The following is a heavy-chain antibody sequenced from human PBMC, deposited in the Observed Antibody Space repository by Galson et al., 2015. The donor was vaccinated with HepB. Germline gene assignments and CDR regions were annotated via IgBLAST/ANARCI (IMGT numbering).Heavy chain of an antibody. Sequence: SLRLSCAASGFTFSSYSMNWVRQAPGKGLEWVSSISSSSSYIYYADSVKGRFTISRDNAKNSLYLQMNSLRAEDTAVYYCARVRFGGVIVEDYWGQGTLVTVSS. D-gene: IGHD3-16*02. J-gene: IGHJ4*02. CDR2: ISSSSSYI. CDR3: ARVRFGGVIVEDY. CDR1: GFTFSSYS. V-gene: IGHV3-21*01.